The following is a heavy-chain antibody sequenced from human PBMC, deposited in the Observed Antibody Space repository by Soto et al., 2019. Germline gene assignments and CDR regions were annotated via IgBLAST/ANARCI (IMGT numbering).Heavy chain of an antibody. J-gene: IGHJ6*03. D-gene: IGHD2-2*01. Sequence: HPGGSLRLSCAASVFTFSSYSMNWVRQAPRKGLEWVSYISSSSSTIYYADSVKGRFTISRDNAKNSLYLQMNSLRAEDTAVYYSARGSPYCSSTSCYAVDYYYYMDVWGKGTTVTVSS. CDR2: ISSSSSTI. CDR3: ARGSPYCSSTSCYAVDYYYYMDV. V-gene: IGHV3-48*01. CDR1: VFTFSSYS.